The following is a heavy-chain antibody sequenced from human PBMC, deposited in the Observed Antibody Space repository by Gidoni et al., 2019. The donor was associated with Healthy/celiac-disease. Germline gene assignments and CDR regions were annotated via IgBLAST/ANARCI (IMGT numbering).Heavy chain of an antibody. CDR3: ARFRPNWGLVY. CDR1: GGSISSYY. V-gene: IGHV4-59*08. J-gene: IGHJ4*02. Sequence: QVQLQESGPGLVKPSETLSLTCTVPGGSISSYYWSWIRQPPGKGLEWIGYIYYSGSTNYNPSLKSRVTISVDTSKNQFSLKLSSVTAADTAVYYCARFRPNWGLVYWGQGTLVTVSS. D-gene: IGHD7-27*01. CDR2: IYYSGST.